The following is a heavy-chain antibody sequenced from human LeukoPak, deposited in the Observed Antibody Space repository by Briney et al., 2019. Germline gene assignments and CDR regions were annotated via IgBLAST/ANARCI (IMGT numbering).Heavy chain of an antibody. Sequence: TSETLSLTCTVSGGSISSYYWSWIRQPPGKGLEWIGYIYYSGSTNYNPSLKSRVTISVDTSKNQFSLKLSSVTAADTAVYYCARHVVPANYYGSGGQNDAFDIWGQGTMVTVSS. J-gene: IGHJ3*02. D-gene: IGHD3-10*01. V-gene: IGHV4-59*08. CDR2: IYYSGST. CDR1: GGSISSYY. CDR3: ARHVVPANYYGSGGQNDAFDI.